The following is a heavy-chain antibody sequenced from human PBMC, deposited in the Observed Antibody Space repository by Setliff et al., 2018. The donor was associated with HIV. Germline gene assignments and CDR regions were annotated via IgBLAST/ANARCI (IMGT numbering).Heavy chain of an antibody. Sequence: SETLSLTCTVSGASISSVGYYWSWIRQHPGKGLEWIGYIYYSGSTYYNPSLKSRVTISVDTSKNQFSLKLSSVTAADTAVYYCARYSGEYNLWFDPWGQGTLVTVSS. CDR2: IYYSGST. CDR1: GASISSVGYY. J-gene: IGHJ5*02. D-gene: IGHD1-26*01. V-gene: IGHV4-31*03. CDR3: ARYSGEYNLWFDP.